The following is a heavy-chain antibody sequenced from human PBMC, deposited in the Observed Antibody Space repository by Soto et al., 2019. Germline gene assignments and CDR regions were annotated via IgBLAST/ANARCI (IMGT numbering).Heavy chain of an antibody. CDR3: ARIRSGSYGYYYYYYGMDV. V-gene: IGHV4-34*01. CDR2: INHSGST. CDR1: GGSFSGYY. D-gene: IGHD3-10*01. J-gene: IGHJ6*02. Sequence: SETLSLTCAVYGGSFSGYYWSWIRQPPGKGLEWIGEINHSGSTNYNPSLKSRVTISVDTSKNQFSLKLSSVTAADTAVYYCARIRSGSYGYYYYYYGMDVWGQGTTVTVSS.